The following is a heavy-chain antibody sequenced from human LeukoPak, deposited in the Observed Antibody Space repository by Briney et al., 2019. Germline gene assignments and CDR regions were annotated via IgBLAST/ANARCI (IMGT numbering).Heavy chain of an antibody. Sequence: PGGSLRLSCAASGFTFSSYEMNWVRQAPGKGLEWVSYISSSGSTIYYAHSVKGRFRISRDNSNNILYLQMNSLRTEDTAVYYCAKDRCSNGIGCYYYYMEVWGKGTTVTISS. D-gene: IGHD2-8*01. J-gene: IGHJ6*03. V-gene: IGHV3-48*03. CDR3: AKDRCSNGIGCYYYYMEV. CDR2: ISSSGSTI. CDR1: GFTFSSYE.